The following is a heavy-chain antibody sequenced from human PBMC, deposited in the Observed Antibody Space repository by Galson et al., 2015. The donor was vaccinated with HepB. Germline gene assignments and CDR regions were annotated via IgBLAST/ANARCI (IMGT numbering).Heavy chain of an antibody. D-gene: IGHD7-27*01. V-gene: IGHV3-23*01. CDR2: ISGDTAKI. Sequence: SLRLSCAASGFTFSTYAMDWVRQVPGKGLEWVSVISGDTAKIFHADSVKGRFTISRDNSMNTVYLQMDSLRAEDTAVYYCAKGGNWDSRYFDYWGQGSLVTVSS. J-gene: IGHJ4*02. CDR1: GFTFSTYA. CDR3: AKGGNWDSRYFDY.